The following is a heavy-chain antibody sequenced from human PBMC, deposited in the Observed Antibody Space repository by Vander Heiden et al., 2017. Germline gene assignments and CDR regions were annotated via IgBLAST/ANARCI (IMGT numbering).Heavy chain of an antibody. CDR1: GFMFSNYV. J-gene: IGHJ3*02. CDR3: AKDVFPSNSWATDSFDI. CDR2: ISGSDGGT. Sequence: EVQLLESGGGLVQPGRSLRLPCAASGFMFSNYVMRWVRQAPGKGLEWVSSISGSDGGTDYADSVKGRFTISRDNFKNTLYLQMNSLRAEDTAVYYCAKDVFPSNSWATDSFDIWGQGTMVTVSS. V-gene: IGHV3-23*01. D-gene: IGHD6-13*01.